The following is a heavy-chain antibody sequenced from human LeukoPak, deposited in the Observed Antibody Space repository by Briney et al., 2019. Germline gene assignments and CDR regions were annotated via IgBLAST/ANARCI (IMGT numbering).Heavy chain of an antibody. J-gene: IGHJ4*02. D-gene: IGHD6-19*01. Sequence: SETLSLTCTVSGGSISNYYWSWIRQPPGKGLEWIGYIYDSGSTNYNPSLKSRVTISVDTSKNQFSLKLSSVTAADTAVYYCAREGSSGWYAFDYWGQGTLVAVSS. CDR1: GGSISNYY. CDR3: AREGSSGWYAFDY. CDR2: IYDSGST. V-gene: IGHV4-59*01.